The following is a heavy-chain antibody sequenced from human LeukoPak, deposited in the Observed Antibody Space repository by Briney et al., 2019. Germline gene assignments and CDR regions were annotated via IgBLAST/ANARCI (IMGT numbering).Heavy chain of an antibody. V-gene: IGHV3-74*01. CDR1: GFTFSSYW. CDR3: AKHDWGYCSSTSCPPDY. Sequence: GGSLRLSCAASGFTFSSYWMHWVRQAPGKGLVWVSRINSDGSSTSYADSVKGRFTISRDNSKNTLYLQMNSLRAEDTAVYHCAKHDWGYCSSTSCPPDYWGQGTLVTVSS. J-gene: IGHJ4*02. D-gene: IGHD2-2*01. CDR2: INSDGSST.